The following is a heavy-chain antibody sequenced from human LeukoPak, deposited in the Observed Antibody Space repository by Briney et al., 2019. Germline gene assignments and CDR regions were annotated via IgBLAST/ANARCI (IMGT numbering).Heavy chain of an antibody. Sequence: SETLSLTCAASDGSITTYYWTWIRQPPRQALEWIGYIYYTGNTKYNPSLESRVTMSIDTSKNEFSLKIYSVNAADTAVYFCASGSVVTALDQWGQGTLVTVSS. CDR3: ASGSVVTALDQ. V-gene: IGHV4-59*01. CDR1: DGSITTYY. CDR2: IYYTGNT. D-gene: IGHD2-21*02. J-gene: IGHJ4*02.